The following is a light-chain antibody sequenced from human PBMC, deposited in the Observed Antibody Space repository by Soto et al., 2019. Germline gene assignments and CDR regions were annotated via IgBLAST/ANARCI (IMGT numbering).Light chain of an antibody. V-gene: IGLV2-23*02. CDR1: TTDVGSYNL. CDR3: CSLAGSNTLYS. CDR2: EVS. J-gene: IGLJ1*01. Sequence: QSVLTQPASVSGSPGQSITISCTGTTTDVGSYNLVSWYQQHPGRAPKLMIYEVSRRPSGVSNRFSGSKSGNTASLTISGLQAEDEADYYCCSLAGSNTLYSFGTGTKVTV.